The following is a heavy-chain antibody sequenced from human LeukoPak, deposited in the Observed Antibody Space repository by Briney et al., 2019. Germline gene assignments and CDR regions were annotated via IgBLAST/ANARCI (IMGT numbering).Heavy chain of an antibody. Sequence: GGSLRLSCAASGFTFSSYAMSWVRQAPGKGLEWVSAISGSGGSTYYADSVKGRFTISRDNSKNTLYLQMNSLRAEDTAVYYCAKEGHPPLYSSSWYYFQHWGQGTLVTVSS. V-gene: IGHV3-23*01. J-gene: IGHJ1*01. CDR3: AKEGHPPLYSSSWYYFQH. D-gene: IGHD6-13*01. CDR1: GFTFSSYA. CDR2: ISGSGGST.